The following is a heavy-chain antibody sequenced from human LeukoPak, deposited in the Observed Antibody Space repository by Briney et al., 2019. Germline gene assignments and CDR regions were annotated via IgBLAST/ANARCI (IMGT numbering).Heavy chain of an antibody. CDR3: ARDPIAGAPDYLDF. V-gene: IGHV3-30-3*01. D-gene: IGHD1-14*01. J-gene: IGHJ4*02. CDR1: GFTFTAFI. Sequence: GGSLRLSCEASGFTFTAFILHWVRQAPGKALEWVAVCTVNEGIIIYADSVKGRFTISRDNSKNTLYLQMNSLGTDDMGIYYCARDPIAGAPDYLDFWGQGTLVTVSS. CDR2: CTVNEGII.